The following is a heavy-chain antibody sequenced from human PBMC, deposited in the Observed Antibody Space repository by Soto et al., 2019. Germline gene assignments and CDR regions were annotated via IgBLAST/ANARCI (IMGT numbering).Heavy chain of an antibody. Sequence: QVQLVQSGAEVKKPGASVKVSCKASVYTFTSYDINWVRQATGQGLEWMGWVNPNSGNTGYAQKFQGRGTMTRNTSISTAHMELSSLRSEDTAVYYCARGGSVDTAMVTNYWGQGTLVTVSS. V-gene: IGHV1-8*01. CDR2: VNPNSGNT. D-gene: IGHD5-18*01. CDR1: VYTFTSYD. J-gene: IGHJ4*02. CDR3: ARGGSVDTAMVTNY.